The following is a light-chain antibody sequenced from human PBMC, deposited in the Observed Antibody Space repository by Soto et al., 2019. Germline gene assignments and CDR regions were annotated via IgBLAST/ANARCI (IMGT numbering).Light chain of an antibody. CDR1: QGINTF. Sequence: IQLTQSPSSLSASVGDRVTITCRASQGINTFLAWYQQKPGKAPKLLIYAASTLQSGVPSRFSGSGSGTDCTLTISSLQPEDCATYYCQQRESYPSTFGGGTKVAIK. J-gene: IGKJ4*01. CDR2: AAS. CDR3: QQRESYPST. V-gene: IGKV1-9*01.